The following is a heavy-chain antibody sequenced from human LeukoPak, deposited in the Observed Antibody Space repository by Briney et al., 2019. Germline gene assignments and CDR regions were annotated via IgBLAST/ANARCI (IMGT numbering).Heavy chain of an antibody. J-gene: IGHJ4*02. CDR1: GFTFSSYA. V-gene: IGHV3-64*01. CDR3: ARGSYYYPHYFDY. D-gene: IGHD3-22*01. Sequence: GGSLRLSCAASGFTFSSYAMHWVRQAPGKGLEYVSAISSNGGSTYYANSVKGRFTISRDNSKNTLYLQMGSLRAEDMAVYYCARGSYYYPHYFDYWGQGTLVTVSS. CDR2: ISSNGGST.